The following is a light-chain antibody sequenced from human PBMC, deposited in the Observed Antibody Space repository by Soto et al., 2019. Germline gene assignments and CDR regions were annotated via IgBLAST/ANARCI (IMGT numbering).Light chain of an antibody. J-gene: IGLJ2*01. Sequence: QSALTQPASVSGSPGQSITISCTGTSSDVGGYNFVSWYQQHPGRAPKLMIYEVSNRPSGVSNRFSGSKSGNTASLTISGLQAGDEAAYYCSSYTSSSTRVVFGGGTKLTVL. CDR3: SSYTSSSTRVV. V-gene: IGLV2-14*01. CDR1: SSDVGGYNF. CDR2: EVS.